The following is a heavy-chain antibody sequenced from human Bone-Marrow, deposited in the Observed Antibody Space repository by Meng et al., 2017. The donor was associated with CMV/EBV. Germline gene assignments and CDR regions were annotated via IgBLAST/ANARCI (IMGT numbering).Heavy chain of an antibody. D-gene: IGHD2-2*02. Sequence: ASVKVSCKSFYSLREFGVSWERQAPGQGLEWMGWIIPNNGNTNYARKFQGRVTITTDESTSTAYMELSSLRSEDTAVYYCVRQAGAIVVVPAAIAPYDAFDIWGQGTMVTVSS. V-gene: IGHV1-18*01. CDR1: YSLREFG. J-gene: IGHJ3*02. CDR3: VRQAGAIVVVPAAIAPYDAFDI. CDR2: IIPNNGNT.